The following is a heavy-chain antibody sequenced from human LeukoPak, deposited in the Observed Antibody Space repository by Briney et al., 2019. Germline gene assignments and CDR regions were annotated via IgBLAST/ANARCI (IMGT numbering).Heavy chain of an antibody. V-gene: IGHV3-30*03. D-gene: IGHD3-3*01. CDR1: GFTFSSYG. CDR3: ARGEPIFGADY. CDR2: ISYDGSNK. Sequence: GGSLRLSCAASGFTFSSYGMHWVRQAPGKGLEWVAVISYDGSNKYYADSVKGRFTISRDNSKNTLYLQMNSLRAEDTAVYYCARGEPIFGADYWGQGTLVTVSS. J-gene: IGHJ4*02.